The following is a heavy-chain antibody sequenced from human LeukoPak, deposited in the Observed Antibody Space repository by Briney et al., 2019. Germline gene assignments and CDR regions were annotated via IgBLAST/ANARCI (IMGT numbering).Heavy chain of an antibody. CDR2: IKQDGTET. CDR3: ARNTDRDAYMAS. D-gene: IGHD5-24*01. CDR1: GFSLSSYW. V-gene: IGHV3-7*01. J-gene: IGHJ5*02. Sequence: LPGGSLRLSCEVTGFSLSSYWMSWVRLAPGKGLEWVANIKQDGTETHYGDSVKGRFTISRDNAKNSLYLQLNSLRGEDTAVYYCARNTDRDAYMASWGQGTLVTVSS.